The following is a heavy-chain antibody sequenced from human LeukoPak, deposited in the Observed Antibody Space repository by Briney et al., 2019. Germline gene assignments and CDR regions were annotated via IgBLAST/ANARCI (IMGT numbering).Heavy chain of an antibody. CDR2: IYYSGST. J-gene: IGHJ3*02. CDR3: ARHGPGIVGAMARGDDAFDI. D-gene: IGHD1-26*01. CDR1: GGSISSSSYY. V-gene: IGHV4-39*01. Sequence: PSETLSLTCTVSGGSISSSSYYWGWIRQPPGKGLEWIGTIYYSGSTYYNPSLKSRVTISVDTSNDQFSLKLSSVTAADTAVYYCARHGPGIVGAMARGDDAFDIWGQGTMVTVSS.